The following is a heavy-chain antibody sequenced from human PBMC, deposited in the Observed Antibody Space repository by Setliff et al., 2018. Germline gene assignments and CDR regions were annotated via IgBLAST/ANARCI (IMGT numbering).Heavy chain of an antibody. CDR1: GGTFSSYA. J-gene: IGHJ3*02. D-gene: IGHD3-22*01. CDR3: ARDGDNYYDSSGYYLNHAFDI. V-gene: IGHV1-69*13. CDR2: IIPIFGTA. Sequence: SVKVSCKASGGTFSSYAISWVRQAPGQGLEWMGGIIPIFGTANYAQEFQGRVTITADESTSTAYMELSSLRSEDTAVYYCARDGDNYYDSSGYYLNHAFDIWGQGTMVTVSS.